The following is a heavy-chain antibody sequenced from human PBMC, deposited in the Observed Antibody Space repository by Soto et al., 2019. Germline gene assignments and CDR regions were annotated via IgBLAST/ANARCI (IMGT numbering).Heavy chain of an antibody. CDR3: VKDHPSLSI. CDR2: INVGKGHT. V-gene: IGHV1-3*05. J-gene: IGHJ4*02. Sequence: QVQLVQSGAEEKKPGASVKISCKASGYTFSDYTMHWVRQAPGQKFEWMGWINVGKGHTKYSQNFQGRVTITRATSASTAYMELSSLSSEDTAVYYCVKDHPSLSIWGQGTLVSVSS. D-gene: IGHD6-6*01. CDR1: GYTFSDYT.